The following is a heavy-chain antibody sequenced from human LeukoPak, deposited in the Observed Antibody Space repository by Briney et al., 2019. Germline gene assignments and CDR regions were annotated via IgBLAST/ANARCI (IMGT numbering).Heavy chain of an antibody. CDR1: GYTFTSYG. V-gene: IGHV1-18*01. D-gene: IGHD4-17*01. J-gene: IGHJ4*02. Sequence: ASVKVSCKASGYTFTSYGISWVRQAPGQGLEWMGWISAYNGNTNYAQKLQGRVTMTTDTSTSTAYMELRSLRSDDTAVYYCARGEVTNHLREGYYFDYWGQGTLVTVSS. CDR2: ISAYNGNT. CDR3: ARGEVTNHLREGYYFDY.